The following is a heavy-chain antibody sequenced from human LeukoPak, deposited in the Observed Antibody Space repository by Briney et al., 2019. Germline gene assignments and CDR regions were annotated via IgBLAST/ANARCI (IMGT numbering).Heavy chain of an antibody. J-gene: IGHJ4*02. V-gene: IGHV3-7*01. CDR1: GFTFSSYG. CDR2: IKQDGSEK. Sequence: QTGGSLRLSCAASGFTFSSYGMHWVRQAPGKGLEWVANIKQDGSEKYYVDSVKGRFTISRDNAKNSLYLQMNSLRAEDTAVYYCARRRYSGSSQHFDYWGLGTLVTVSS. CDR3: ARRRYSGSSQHFDY. D-gene: IGHD1-26*01.